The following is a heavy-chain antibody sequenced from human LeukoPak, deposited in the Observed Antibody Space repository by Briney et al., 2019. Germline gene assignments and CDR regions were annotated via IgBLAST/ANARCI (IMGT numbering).Heavy chain of an antibody. CDR1: GGSFSGDY. V-gene: IGHV4-34*01. D-gene: IGHD3-22*01. J-gene: IGHJ4*02. CDR2: IIHSGGT. CDR3: ARGGYDSSGYYPYCYFDY. Sequence: SETLSLTCAVSGGSFSGDYSCGIRQPPGGRLWWGGEIIHSGGTNYNPSLKRRVTISVDTSKNQFSLKLSSVTAADTAVYYCARGGYDSSGYYPYCYFDYWGQGTLVTVSS.